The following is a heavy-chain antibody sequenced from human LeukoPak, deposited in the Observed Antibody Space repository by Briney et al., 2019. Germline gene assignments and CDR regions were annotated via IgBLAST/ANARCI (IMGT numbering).Heavy chain of an antibody. J-gene: IGHJ4*02. CDR1: GFTFSSYW. V-gene: IGHV3-23*01. CDR2: ISYVAGST. D-gene: IGHD3-3*01. Sequence: PGGSLRLSCAASGFTFSSYWMSWVRQAPGKGLEWVSTISYVAGSTYYADSVKGRFTISKDSSKHTLYLQMNSLRAEDTAVYYCAKDVYDFWSGFDYWGQGTLVTVSS. CDR3: AKDVYDFWSGFDY.